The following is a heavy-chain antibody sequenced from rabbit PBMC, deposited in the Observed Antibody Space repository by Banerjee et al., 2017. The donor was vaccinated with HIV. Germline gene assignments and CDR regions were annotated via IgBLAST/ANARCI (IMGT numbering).Heavy chain of an antibody. Sequence: QQQLEESGGGLVKPEGSLTLTCKASGFDFSSNAMCWVRQALGKGLEWIGCIGTSSGSTWYASWVNGRFTISRSTSLNTVDLKMTSLTVADTATYFCARDLAGVIGWNFGLWGPGTLVTVS. J-gene: IGHJ4*01. CDR2: IGTSSGST. V-gene: IGHV1S43*01. CDR3: ARDLAGVIGWNFGL. CDR1: GFDFSSNA. D-gene: IGHD4-1*01.